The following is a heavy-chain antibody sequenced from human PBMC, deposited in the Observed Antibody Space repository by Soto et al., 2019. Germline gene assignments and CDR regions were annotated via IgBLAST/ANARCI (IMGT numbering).Heavy chain of an antibody. V-gene: IGHV4-30-4*01. J-gene: IGHJ6*02. D-gene: IGHD6-6*01. CDR1: GGSISSGDYY. Sequence: SETLSLTCTVSGGSISSGDYYWSWIRQPQGKGLEWIGYIYYSGSTYYNPSLKSRVTISVDTSKNQFSLKLSSVTAADTAVYYCASSSIAARWEGYYYSYGMDVWGQGPSGTVSS. CDR3: ASSSIAARWEGYYYSYGMDV. CDR2: IYYSGST.